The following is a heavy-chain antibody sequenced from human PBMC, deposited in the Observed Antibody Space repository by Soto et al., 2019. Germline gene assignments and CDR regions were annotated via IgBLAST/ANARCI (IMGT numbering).Heavy chain of an antibody. J-gene: IGHJ6*02. CDR2: ISYDGSNK. CDR1: GFTFSSYG. D-gene: IGHD5-18*01. Sequence: GGSLRLSCAASGFTFSSYGMHWVRQAPGKGLEWVAVISYDGSNKYYADSVKGRFTISRDNSKNTLYLQMNSLRAEDTAVYYCAKEGDTAMVNDYYYGMDVWGQGTTVTVSS. V-gene: IGHV3-30*18. CDR3: AKEGDTAMVNDYYYGMDV.